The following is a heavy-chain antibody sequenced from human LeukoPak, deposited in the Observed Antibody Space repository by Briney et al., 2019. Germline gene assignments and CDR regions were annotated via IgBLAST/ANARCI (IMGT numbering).Heavy chain of an antibody. CDR2: INQDGST. J-gene: IGHJ6*03. Sequence: PSETLSLTCAIYDGSYTGYYWSSIRQPPAKGLEWIGDINQDGSTRNSPSLKGRDTISALWPQYQFYPNVISVTAADTAVYFCARLHFPPISALLYYHHSMDVWAKGIMVTVS. CDR3: ARLHFPPISALLYYHHSMDV. D-gene: IGHD6-6*01. V-gene: IGHV4-34*04. CDR1: DGSYTGYY.